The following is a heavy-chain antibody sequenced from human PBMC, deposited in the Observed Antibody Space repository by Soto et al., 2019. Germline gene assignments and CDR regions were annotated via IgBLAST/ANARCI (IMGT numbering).Heavy chain of an antibody. V-gene: IGHV4-4*02. D-gene: IGHD3-16*01. Sequence: QVQLQESGPGLVKPTETLSLTCTVSGAPITTTKWWAWVRLPPGKGLEWIGELSRGYERSSNPSLEGRFTMSHDKCNNHFSLKLTSVTAADTAIYYCATQTISYTWGVWGRGTSVTVSS. CDR3: ATQTISYTWGV. CDR1: GAPITTTKW. J-gene: IGHJ6*02. CDR2: LSRGYER.